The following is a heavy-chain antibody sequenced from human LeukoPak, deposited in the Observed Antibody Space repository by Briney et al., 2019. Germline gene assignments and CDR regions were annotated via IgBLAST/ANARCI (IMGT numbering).Heavy chain of an antibody. CDR1: GGSISSYY. V-gene: IGHV4-4*07. J-gene: IGHJ6*03. Sequence: SETLSLTCTVSGGSISSYYWSWIRQPAGKGLEWIGRIYTSGSTNYNPSLKSRVTMSVDTSKNHFSLKLSSVTAADTAVYYCARIKYQLLPYYYYYMDVWGKGTTVTVSS. D-gene: IGHD2-2*01. CDR3: ARIKYQLLPYYYYYMDV. CDR2: IYTSGST.